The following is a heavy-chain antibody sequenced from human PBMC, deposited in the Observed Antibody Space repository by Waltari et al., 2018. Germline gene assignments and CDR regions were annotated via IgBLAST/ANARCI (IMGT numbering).Heavy chain of an antibody. J-gene: IGHJ6*03. D-gene: IGHD1-26*01. CDR3: AREVGATRDYYYYYYMDV. V-gene: IGHV1-2*06. CDR1: GYTFTGYY. CDR2: INPNSGGT. Sequence: QVQLVQSGAEVKKPGASVKVSCKASGYTFTGYYMHWVRQAPGQGLEWMGRINPNSGGTNDAQKFQGRVTMTRDTSISTAYMERSRLRSDDTAVYYCAREVGATRDYYYYYYMDVWGKGTTVTVSS.